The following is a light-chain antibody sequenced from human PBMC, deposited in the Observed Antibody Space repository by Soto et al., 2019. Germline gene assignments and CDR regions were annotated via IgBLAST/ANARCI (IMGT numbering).Light chain of an antibody. Sequence: QSVLTQPPSVSGAPGERVTISCTGSSSDIGAGYRVRWYQQVPGTAPKLLIYINDQRPSGVPARFSGSTSGTSASLAISGLQSDDEAHYYCATWDDSLNAAVFGGGTQLTVL. CDR1: SSDIGAGYR. CDR2: IND. V-gene: IGLV1-40*01. CDR3: ATWDDSLNAAV. J-gene: IGLJ7*01.